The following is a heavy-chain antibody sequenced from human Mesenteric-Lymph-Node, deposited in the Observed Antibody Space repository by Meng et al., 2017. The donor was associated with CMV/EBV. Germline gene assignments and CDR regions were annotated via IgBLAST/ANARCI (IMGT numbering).Heavy chain of an antibody. J-gene: IGHJ4*02. CDR1: GFTFSSYA. Sequence: GESLKISCAASGFTFSSYAMHWVRQAPGKGLEWVAVISYDGSNKYYADSVKGRFTTSRDNSKNTLYLQMNSLRAEDTAVYYCARENYFDYWGQGTLVTVSS. CDR3: ARENYFDY. CDR2: ISYDGSNK. V-gene: IGHV3-30-3*01.